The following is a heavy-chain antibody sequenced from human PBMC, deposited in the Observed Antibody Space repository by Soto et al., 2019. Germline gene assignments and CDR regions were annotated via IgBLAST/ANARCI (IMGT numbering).Heavy chain of an antibody. Sequence: GASVKVSCKASGGTFSSYTISWVRQAPGQGLEWMGRIIPILGIANYAQKFQGRVTITADKSTSTAYMELSSLRSEDTAVYYCASPAKGVATYGSWGQETLVPVSA. CDR1: GGTFSSYT. V-gene: IGHV1-69*02. CDR2: IIPILGIA. D-gene: IGHD5-12*01. J-gene: IGHJ4*02. CDR3: ASPAKGVATYGS.